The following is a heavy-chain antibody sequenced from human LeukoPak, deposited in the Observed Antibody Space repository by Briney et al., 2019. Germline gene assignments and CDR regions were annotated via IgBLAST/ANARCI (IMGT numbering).Heavy chain of an antibody. CDR3: ARDLARRYYYYYMDV. Sequence: ASVKVSCKASGYTFTGYYMHWVRQAPGQGLEWMGRINPNSGGTNYAQKFQGRVTMTRDTSISTAYMELSRLRSDDTAVYYCARDLARRYYYYYMDVWGKGTTVTVPS. D-gene: IGHD3-3*02. J-gene: IGHJ6*03. CDR2: INPNSGGT. V-gene: IGHV1-2*06. CDR1: GYTFTGYY.